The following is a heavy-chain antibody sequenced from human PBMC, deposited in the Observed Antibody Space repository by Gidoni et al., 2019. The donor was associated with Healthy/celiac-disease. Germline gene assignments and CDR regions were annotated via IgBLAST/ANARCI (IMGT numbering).Heavy chain of an antibody. CDR2: LSYRGST. D-gene: IGHD4-17*01. J-gene: IGHJ5*02. Sequence: QLQLQESGPGLGKPSEKRSPTCNVPGGSISSSSYYWGWIRQPPGKGLVWIGSLSYRGSTYSNPSLKSRVTISVDTSKNQFSLKLSSVTAADTAVYYCASYGDYNWFDPWGQGTLVTVSS. CDR3: ASYGDYNWFDP. CDR1: GGSISSSSYY. V-gene: IGHV4-39*01.